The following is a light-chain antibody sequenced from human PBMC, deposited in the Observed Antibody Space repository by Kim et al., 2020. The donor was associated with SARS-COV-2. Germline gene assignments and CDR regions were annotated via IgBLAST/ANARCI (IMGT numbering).Light chain of an antibody. Sequence: EIVLTQSPGTLSLSPGERATLSCRDSQSVSNSYLAWYQQKPGQAPRLLIYGASSRATGIPDRFSGSGSGTDFTFSISRLEPEDFAVYYFLQYGSSPLTFGGGTKVDIK. V-gene: IGKV3-20*01. J-gene: IGKJ4*01. CDR3: LQYGSSPLT. CDR2: GAS. CDR1: QSVSNSY.